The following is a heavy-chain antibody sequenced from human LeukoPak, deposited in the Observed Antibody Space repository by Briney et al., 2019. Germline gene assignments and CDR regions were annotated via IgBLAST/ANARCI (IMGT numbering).Heavy chain of an antibody. CDR2: INPNSGGT. D-gene: IGHD4-11*01. J-gene: IGHJ4*02. Sequence: ASVKVSCKASGYTFTGYYMHWVRQAPGQGLEWMGWINPNSGGTNYAQKFQGRVTMTRDTSISTAYMELSRLRSDDTAVHYCARDHGTTVTADYWGQGTLVTVSS. CDR3: ARDHGTTVTADY. V-gene: IGHV1-2*02. CDR1: GYTFTGYY.